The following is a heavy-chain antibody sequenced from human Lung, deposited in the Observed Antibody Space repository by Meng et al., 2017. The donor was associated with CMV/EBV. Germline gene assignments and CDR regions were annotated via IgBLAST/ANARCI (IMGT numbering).Heavy chain of an antibody. CDR3: ARWKPRIDY. CDR2: IKEDGSAK. D-gene: IGHD1-1*01. V-gene: IGHV3-7*01. Sequence: GGSLRLSCAASGFTFSSYWMSWVRQAPGKGLEWVANIKEDGSAKYYVDSVKGRFTISIDNAKKSLYLQMNSLRAEDTAVYYCARWKPRIDYWGQGTLVTVSS. CDR1: GFTFSSYW. J-gene: IGHJ4*02.